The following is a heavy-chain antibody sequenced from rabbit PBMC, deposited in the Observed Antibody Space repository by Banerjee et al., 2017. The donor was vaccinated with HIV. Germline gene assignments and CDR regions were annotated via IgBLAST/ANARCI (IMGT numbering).Heavy chain of an antibody. V-gene: IGHV1S45*01. CDR3: ARDLAGVIGWNFNL. D-gene: IGHD4-1*01. Sequence: QEQLEESGGDLVKPEGSLTLTCTASGFSFSNKYVMCWVRQAPGKGLEWIACINTSSGNTVYATWAKGRFTISKTSTTVTLQLNSLTAADTATYFCARDLAGVIGWNFNLWGPGTLVTVS. CDR2: INTSSGNT. J-gene: IGHJ4*01. CDR1: GFSFSNKYV.